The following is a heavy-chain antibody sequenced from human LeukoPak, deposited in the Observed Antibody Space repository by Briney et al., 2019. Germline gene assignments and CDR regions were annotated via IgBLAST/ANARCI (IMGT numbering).Heavy chain of an antibody. V-gene: IGHV1-2*02. Sequence: ASVKVSCKASGHTFTVYYIHWVRQAPGQGXXWMGWIHPGTGDTNYAQRFQGRVTVTRDTSITTAYMELSSLKSDDTAVYYCASYASGYNWLKAWGQGTLVTVSS. CDR3: ASYASGYNWLKA. CDR2: IHPGTGDT. J-gene: IGHJ5*02. CDR1: GHTFTVYY. D-gene: IGHD3-10*01.